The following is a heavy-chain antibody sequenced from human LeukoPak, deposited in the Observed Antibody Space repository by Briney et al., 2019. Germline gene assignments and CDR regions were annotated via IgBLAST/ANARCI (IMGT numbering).Heavy chain of an antibody. CDR2: ISSSSSHI. J-gene: IGHJ4*02. Sequence: PGGSLRLSCAASGFTFSTYSKHWVRQAPGKGLEWVSSISSSSSHIYYADSVKGRFTISRDDAKNSLYLQMNSLRAEDTAVYYCARDKSSIAAAGILGYWGQGTLVTVSS. V-gene: IGHV3-21*01. CDR1: GFTFSTYS. D-gene: IGHD6-13*01. CDR3: ARDKSSIAAAGILGY.